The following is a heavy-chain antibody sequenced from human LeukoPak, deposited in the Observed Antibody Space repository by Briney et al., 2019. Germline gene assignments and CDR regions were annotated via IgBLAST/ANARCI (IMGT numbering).Heavy chain of an antibody. CDR2: IWYDGSNK. Sequence: PGGSLRLSCGACGFTFSSYDMHWVRQAPGKGVEWVAVIWYDGSNKYYADSVKGRFTISRDNSKNTLYLQMNSLRAGDTAVYYCAKGEDSGYYDYWGQGTLVTVSS. CDR1: GFTFSSYD. CDR3: AKGEDSGYYDY. V-gene: IGHV3-33*06. D-gene: IGHD3-22*01. J-gene: IGHJ4*02.